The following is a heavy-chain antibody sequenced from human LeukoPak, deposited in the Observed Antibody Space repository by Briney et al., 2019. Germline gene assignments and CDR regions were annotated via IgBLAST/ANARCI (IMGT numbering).Heavy chain of an antibody. V-gene: IGHV3-23*01. Sequence: GASLRLSCAASGFTFSSYAMSWVRQAPGKGLEWVSAISGSGGSTYYADSVKGRFTISRDNSKNTLYLQMNSLRAEDTAVYYCAKDPTEYYDSSGYCYFDYWGQGTLVTVSS. J-gene: IGHJ4*02. CDR1: GFTFSSYA. CDR2: ISGSGGST. D-gene: IGHD3-22*01. CDR3: AKDPTEYYDSSGYCYFDY.